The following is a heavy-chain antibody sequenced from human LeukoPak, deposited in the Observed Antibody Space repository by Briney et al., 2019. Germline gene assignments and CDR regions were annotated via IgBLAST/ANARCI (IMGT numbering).Heavy chain of an antibody. CDR3: AKVTLYSSGWSRFDP. D-gene: IGHD6-19*01. V-gene: IGHV3-23*01. CDR2: ISGSGGST. Sequence: GGSLRLSCAASGFTFSSYAMSWVRQAPGKGLEWVSAISGSGGSTYYADSVKGRFTISRDNSKNTLYLQMNSLGAEDTAVYYCAKVTLYSSGWSRFDPWGQGTLVTVSS. CDR1: GFTFSSYA. J-gene: IGHJ5*02.